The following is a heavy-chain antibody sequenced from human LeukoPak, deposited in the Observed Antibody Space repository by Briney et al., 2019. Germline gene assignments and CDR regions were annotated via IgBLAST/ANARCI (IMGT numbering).Heavy chain of an antibody. Sequence: PGGSLRLSCAASGFTFNDYAMHWVRQVPGKGLEWVSGISWNSGNIGYADSVKGRFTISRDNAKNSLYPQMNSLRPEDTALYYCAKSLAVAGFDYWGQGTLVTVSS. CDR3: AKSLAVAGFDY. J-gene: IGHJ4*02. CDR1: GFTFNDYA. V-gene: IGHV3-9*01. CDR2: ISWNSGNI. D-gene: IGHD6-19*01.